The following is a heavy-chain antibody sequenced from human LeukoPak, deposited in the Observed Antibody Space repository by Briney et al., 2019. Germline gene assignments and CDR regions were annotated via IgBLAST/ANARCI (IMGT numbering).Heavy chain of an antibody. V-gene: IGHV1-69*04. J-gene: IGHJ4*02. CDR3: ARGLVRGVIDY. CDR1: GGTFSSYA. D-gene: IGHD3-10*01. CDR2: IIPILGIA. Sequence: SVKVSCKASGGTFSSYAISWVRQAPGQGLEWMGRIIPILGIANYAQKFQGGVTITADKSTSTAYMELSSLRSEDTAVYYCARGLVRGVIDYWGQGTLVTVSS.